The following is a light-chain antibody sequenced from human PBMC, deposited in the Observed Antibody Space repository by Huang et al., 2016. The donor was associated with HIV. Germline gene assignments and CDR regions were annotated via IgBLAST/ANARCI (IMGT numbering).Light chain of an antibody. Sequence: EIVLTQSPATLSLSPGERATLSCRASQSVSTFLAWYQHKPGQAPRLLIYDASHRATGSPARFSGSGSGTDFTLTISSLEPEDFAVYYCQQRSNWPLTFGPGTKVDIK. CDR3: QQRSNWPLT. V-gene: IGKV3-11*01. CDR1: QSVSTF. CDR2: DAS. J-gene: IGKJ3*01.